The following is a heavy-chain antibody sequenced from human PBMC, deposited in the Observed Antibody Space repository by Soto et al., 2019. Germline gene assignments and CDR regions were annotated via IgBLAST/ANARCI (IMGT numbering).Heavy chain of an antibody. CDR3: ARDLGYYPIDY. D-gene: IGHD1-26*01. CDR1: GFTFSDYY. CDR2: ISSSGTPI. V-gene: IGHV3-11*01. Sequence: QVQLMESGGGLVKPEGSLRLSCAASGFTFSDYYMSWIRQAPRKGLEWLSYISSSGTPIYYADSVKGRFTISRDNAKNSLYLQMNSLRAEDTAVYYCARDLGYYPIDYWGQGTLVTVSS. J-gene: IGHJ4*02.